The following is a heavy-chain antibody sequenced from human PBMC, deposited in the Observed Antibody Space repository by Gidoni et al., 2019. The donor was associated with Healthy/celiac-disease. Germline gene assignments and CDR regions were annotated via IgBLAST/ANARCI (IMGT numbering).Heavy chain of an antibody. CDR3: ARVSRYCSSTSCYFNFDYYYGMDV. CDR2: ISSSSSTI. Sequence: EVQLVESGGGLVQPGGSLRLSCAASGFTFSSYSMNWVRQAPGKGLGWVSYISSSSSTIYYADSVKGRFTISRDNAKNSLYLQMNSLRAEDTAVYYCARVSRYCSSTSCYFNFDYYYGMDVWGQGTTVTVSS. V-gene: IGHV3-48*01. D-gene: IGHD2-2*01. J-gene: IGHJ6*02. CDR1: GFTFSSYS.